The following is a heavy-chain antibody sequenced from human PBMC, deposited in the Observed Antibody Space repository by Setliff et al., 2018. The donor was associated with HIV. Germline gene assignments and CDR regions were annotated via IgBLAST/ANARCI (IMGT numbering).Heavy chain of an antibody. CDR2: ISAYNGNT. CDR1: GYTFTNYG. D-gene: IGHD1-26*01. J-gene: IGHJ3*02. Sequence: VASVKVSCKASGYTFTNYGISWVRQAPGQGLEWMGWISAYNGNTNYAQKLQDRVTMTTDTSTSTAYMELRSLRSDDTAVYYCARILVGVDDAFDIWGQGTMVTV. V-gene: IGHV1-18*01. CDR3: ARILVGVDDAFDI.